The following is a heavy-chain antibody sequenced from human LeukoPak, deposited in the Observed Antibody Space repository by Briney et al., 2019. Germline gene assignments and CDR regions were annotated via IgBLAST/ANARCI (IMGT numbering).Heavy chain of an antibody. Sequence: GGSLRLSCAASGFTFSDYSMTWVRQAPGKGLEWVATIKYGGSEKYYVDSVKGRFTISRDNAGNSVHLQMNSLRAEDTAVYYCARGGHRNLDYWGQGALVTVSS. V-gene: IGHV3-7*05. CDR1: GFTFSDYS. CDR2: IKYGGSEK. J-gene: IGHJ4*02. CDR3: ARGGHRNLDY.